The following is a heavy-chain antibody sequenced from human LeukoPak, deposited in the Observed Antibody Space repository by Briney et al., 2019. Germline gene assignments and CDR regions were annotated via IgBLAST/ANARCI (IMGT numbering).Heavy chain of an antibody. CDR1: EFTFSNYV. Sequence: GGSLRLSCAASEFTFSNYVMNWVRQAPGKGPEWVSSIRQSGDITYYAGSVKGRFTISRDNSKNTLSLQMNSLSREDTAIYYCVRRGGSDGWGAFDIWGQGTVVTVSS. CDR2: IRQSGDIT. D-gene: IGHD5-24*01. V-gene: IGHV3-23*01. CDR3: VRRGGSDGWGAFDI. J-gene: IGHJ3*02.